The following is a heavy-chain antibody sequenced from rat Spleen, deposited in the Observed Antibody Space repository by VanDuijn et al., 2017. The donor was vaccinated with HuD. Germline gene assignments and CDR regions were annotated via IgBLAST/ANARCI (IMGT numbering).Heavy chain of an antibody. CDR1: GFSFSDHY. D-gene: IGHD1-11*01. CDR2: ISYEGSST. CDR3: ARHGYGGYSGPFAY. J-gene: IGHJ3*01. V-gene: IGHV5-22*01. Sequence: EVQLVESGGGLVQPGRSLKLSCAASGFSFSDHYMAWVRQAPKKGLEWVASISYEGSSTYYEDSVKGRFTISRDNAQSTLYLQMDSLRSEDTATYYCARHGYGGYSGPFAYWGQGTLVTVSS.